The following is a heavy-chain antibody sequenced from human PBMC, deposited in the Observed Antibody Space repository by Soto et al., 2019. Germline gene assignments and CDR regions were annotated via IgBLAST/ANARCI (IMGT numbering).Heavy chain of an antibody. CDR3: ANDLWFGEPVHYYYYMDV. D-gene: IGHD3-10*01. Sequence: EVQLLESGGGLVQPGGSLRLSCAASGFTFSSYAMSWVRQAPGKGLEWVSAISGSGGSTYYADSMKGRFTISRDNSKNTLYLQMNSLRAEDTAVYYCANDLWFGEPVHYYYYMDVWGKGTTVTVSS. CDR1: GFTFSSYA. CDR2: ISGSGGST. J-gene: IGHJ6*03. V-gene: IGHV3-23*01.